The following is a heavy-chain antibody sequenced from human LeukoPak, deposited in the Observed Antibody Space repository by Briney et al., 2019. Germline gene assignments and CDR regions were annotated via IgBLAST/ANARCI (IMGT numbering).Heavy chain of an antibody. CDR1: GGSISNYY. CDR2: IYYSGTT. Sequence: AETLSLTCTVSGGSISNYYWSWMRQPPGKGLECIGYIYYSGTTNYNPSLKSRVTISVDTSKNQFSLKLSSVTAADTAVYYCARHGGYSSPYLHWGQGTLVTVSS. D-gene: IGHD6-13*01. CDR3: ARHGGYSSPYLH. J-gene: IGHJ1*01. V-gene: IGHV4-59*08.